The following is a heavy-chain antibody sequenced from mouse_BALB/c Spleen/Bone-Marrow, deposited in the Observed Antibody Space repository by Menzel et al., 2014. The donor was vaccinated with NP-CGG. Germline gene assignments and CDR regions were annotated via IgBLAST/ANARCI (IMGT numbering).Heavy chain of an antibody. J-gene: IGHJ4*01. V-gene: IGHV1-82*01. CDR1: GYAFSSSW. D-gene: IGHD2-3*01. Sequence: QVQLQQSGPELVKPGASVKIPCKASGYAFSSSWMNWVKQRPGQGLEWIGRIYPGDGDTNYNGKFKGKATLTADKSSSTAYMQLNSLTSVDSAVYFCARSDGYRAMDYWGQGTSVAVSS. CDR2: IYPGDGDT. CDR3: ARSDGYRAMDY.